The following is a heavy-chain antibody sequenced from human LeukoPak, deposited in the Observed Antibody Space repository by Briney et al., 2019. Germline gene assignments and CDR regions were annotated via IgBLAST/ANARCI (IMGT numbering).Heavy chain of an antibody. J-gene: IGHJ4*02. CDR1: GYSFSNYW. CDR2: IHPGDSDT. Sequence: GESLKISCKGFGYSFSNYWIGWVRQMPGKGLESMGIIHPGDSDTRYSPSFQGQVTISADKSINTAYLQWSSLKASDTAMYYCARHRVLPSGRWYDYWGQGTLVTVSS. D-gene: IGHD2-2*01. V-gene: IGHV5-51*01. CDR3: ARHRVLPSGRWYDY.